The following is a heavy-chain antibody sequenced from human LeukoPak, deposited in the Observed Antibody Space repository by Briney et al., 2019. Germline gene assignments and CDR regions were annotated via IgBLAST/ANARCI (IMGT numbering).Heavy chain of an antibody. J-gene: IGHJ4*02. CDR3: ARDLYYGDYASTFDY. CDR2: ISYDGSNK. D-gene: IGHD4-17*01. Sequence: GGSLRLSCAASGFTFSSYVMHWVRQVPGKGLEWVAVISYDGSNKYYADSVKGRFTISRDNSKNTLYLQMNSLRAEDTAVYYCARDLYYGDYASTFDYWGQGTLVTVSS. V-gene: IGHV3-30-3*01. CDR1: GFTFSSYV.